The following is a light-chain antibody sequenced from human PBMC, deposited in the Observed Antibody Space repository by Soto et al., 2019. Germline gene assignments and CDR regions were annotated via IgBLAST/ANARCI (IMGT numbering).Light chain of an antibody. Sequence: EIVLTQSPGTLSLSPGERATLSCRASQSVSSSYLAWYQQKPGQAPRLLIYGASSRATGIPDRFSGSGSGTDSTLTISRLEPEDFAVYYCQQYGSSPQTFGQGTRQEIK. CDR1: QSVSSSY. V-gene: IGKV3-20*01. J-gene: IGKJ5*01. CDR2: GAS. CDR3: QQYGSSPQT.